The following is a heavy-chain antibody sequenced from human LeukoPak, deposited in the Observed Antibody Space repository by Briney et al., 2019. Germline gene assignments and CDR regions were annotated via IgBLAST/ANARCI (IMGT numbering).Heavy chain of an antibody. V-gene: IGHV6-1*01. CDR1: GESVSSFGAS. Sequence: SQTLSLTCAISGESVSSFGASWNWIRQSPSRGLEWLGRTYYRSQWYYEYAVSVKSRIIVAPDTSKNQFPLQLNSVTPEDTAVYYCVRGNYNFDYWGQGSLVTVSS. CDR3: VRGNYNFDY. CDR2: TYYRSQWYY. D-gene: IGHD5-24*01. J-gene: IGHJ4*02.